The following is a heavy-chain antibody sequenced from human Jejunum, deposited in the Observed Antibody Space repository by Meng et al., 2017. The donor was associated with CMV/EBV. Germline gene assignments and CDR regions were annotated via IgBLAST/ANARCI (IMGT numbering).Heavy chain of an antibody. CDR1: GGSIDDYY. V-gene: IGHV4-59*01. J-gene: IGHJ5*02. Sequence: TCSGGSIDDYYWSWIRQPPGKGLEWVGYVYYTGRTNYNPSLKSRVTISLDTSKNQFSLKLSSVTAADTAIYYCARGYSNYESRWFDPWGQGTLVTVSS. CDR3: ARGYSNYESRWFDP. CDR2: VYYTGRT. D-gene: IGHD4-11*01.